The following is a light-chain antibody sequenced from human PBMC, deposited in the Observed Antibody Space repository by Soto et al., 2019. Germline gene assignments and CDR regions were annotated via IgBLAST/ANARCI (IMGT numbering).Light chain of an antibody. J-gene: IGKJ5*01. Sequence: EIVLTQSPATLSWSAGERVTLTCRASQSISFYLTWYQHKPGQAPRLLIYDAPNRAGGIPGMIGSSCCRADFTLTSSSKEHEDFAVYYCQQNSNWPTVGQGTRLEIK. CDR3: QQNSNWPT. CDR2: DAP. V-gene: IGKV3-11*01. CDR1: QSISFY.